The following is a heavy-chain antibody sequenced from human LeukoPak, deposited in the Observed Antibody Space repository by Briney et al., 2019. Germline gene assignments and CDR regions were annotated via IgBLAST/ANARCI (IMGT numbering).Heavy chain of an antibody. D-gene: IGHD3-22*01. J-gene: IGHJ5*02. CDR3: ASNGYYYDGSGYPPAPWFDP. CDR2: ISSSSSYI. V-gene: IGHV3-21*01. CDR1: GFTFSSYS. Sequence: GGSLRLSCAASGFTFSSYSMNWVRQASGKGLEWVSSISSSSSYIYYADSVKGRFTISRDNAKNSLYLQMNSLRAEDTAVYYCASNGYYYDGSGYPPAPWFDPWGQGTLVTVSS.